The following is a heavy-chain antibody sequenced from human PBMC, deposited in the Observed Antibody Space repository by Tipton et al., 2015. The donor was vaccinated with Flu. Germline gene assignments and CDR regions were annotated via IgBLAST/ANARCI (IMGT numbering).Heavy chain of an antibody. J-gene: IGHJ5*02. Sequence: TLSLTCTVSGATISSTSYFWGWIRQPPGKGLEWIGTMYHNGGTYFNPSLQSRVSMAVDTSKNQFSLQLKSVTAADTAVYYCARVGLLTVFGILLPNHFDPWGQGTLVTVSS. CDR1: GATISSTSYF. D-gene: IGHD3-3*01. CDR2: MYHNGGT. CDR3: ARVGLLTVFGILLPNHFDP. V-gene: IGHV4-39*07.